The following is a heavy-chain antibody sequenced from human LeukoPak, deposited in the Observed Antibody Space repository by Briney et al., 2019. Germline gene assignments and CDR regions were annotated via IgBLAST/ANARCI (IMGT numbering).Heavy chain of an antibody. D-gene: IGHD5-12*01. CDR1: GFTFDDYA. J-gene: IGHJ3*02. V-gene: IGHV3-9*01. CDR2: ISWNSGSI. Sequence: GGSLRLSCAASGFTFDDYAMHWVRQAPGKGLEWVSGISWNSGSIGYADSVKGRFTISRDNAKNSLYLQMNSLRAEDTAVYYCAKDNIVAGAFDIWGQGTMVTVSS. CDR3: AKDNIVAGAFDI.